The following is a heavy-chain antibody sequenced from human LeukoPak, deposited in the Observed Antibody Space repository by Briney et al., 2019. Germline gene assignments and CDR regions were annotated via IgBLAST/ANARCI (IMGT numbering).Heavy chain of an antibody. Sequence: PSETLSLTCAVSGYSISSAYYWGWIRQPPGKGLEWIGNIYHSGNTYYNPSLKSRVTISVDTSKNQSSLKLSSVTAADTAVYYCASGAVTNRFDPWGQGTLVTVSS. CDR2: IYHSGNT. CDR3: ASGAVTNRFDP. J-gene: IGHJ5*02. D-gene: IGHD4-17*01. V-gene: IGHV4-38-2*01. CDR1: GYSISSAYY.